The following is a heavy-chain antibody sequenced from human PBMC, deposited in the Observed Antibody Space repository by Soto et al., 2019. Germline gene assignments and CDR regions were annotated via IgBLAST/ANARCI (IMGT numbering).Heavy chain of an antibody. V-gene: IGHV3-30*18. J-gene: IGHJ4*02. Sequence: GGSLRLSCAASGFTFSSYGMHWARQAPGKGLEWVAVISYDGSNKYYADSVKGRFTISRDNSKNTLYLQMNSLRAEDTAVYYCAKGAYYDSSGYPFDYWGQGTLVTVSS. D-gene: IGHD3-22*01. CDR3: AKGAYYDSSGYPFDY. CDR2: ISYDGSNK. CDR1: GFTFSSYG.